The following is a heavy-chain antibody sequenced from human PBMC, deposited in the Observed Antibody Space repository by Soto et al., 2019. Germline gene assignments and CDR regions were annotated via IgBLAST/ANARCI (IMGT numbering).Heavy chain of an antibody. D-gene: IGHD6-19*01. CDR3: ARRKSGSYEHYHYGMDC. V-gene: IGHV3-33*01. Sequence: GGSLRLSGAASGLTFSSYGLHWFRQAPGKGLEWVAVTWYAGSNKYYADSGKGRFTTSRDNSKNSLYLQMNSLRAEDTAVYYCARRKSGSYEHYHYGMDCWGQGTTVTVSS. CDR1: GLTFSSYG. CDR2: TWYAGSNK. J-gene: IGHJ6*02.